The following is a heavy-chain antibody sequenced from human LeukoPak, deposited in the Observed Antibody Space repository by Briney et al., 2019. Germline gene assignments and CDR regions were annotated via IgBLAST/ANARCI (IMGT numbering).Heavy chain of an antibody. CDR2: INYSEKP. J-gene: IGHJ4*02. Sequence: SETLSLTCSVSGYSIRSGYHWAWIRQPPGKGLEWIGSINYSEKPYYNPSLKSRVTISVDTSKNQFSLKMTSVTAADTAFYFCARSEINDYMNYWGQGVPVTVSS. CDR1: GYSIRSGYH. V-gene: IGHV4-38-2*02. D-gene: IGHD4-11*01. CDR3: ARSEINDYMNY.